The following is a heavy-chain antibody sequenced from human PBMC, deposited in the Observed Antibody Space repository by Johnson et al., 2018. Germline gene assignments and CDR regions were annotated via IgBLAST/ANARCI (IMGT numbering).Heavy chain of an antibody. J-gene: IGHJ6*03. Sequence: QVQLVESGGGVVQAGRSLRLSCVASGFNFRSYAMNWVRQAPGKGLEWVAVISYDGSNKYYADSVKGLFTISRDTSKNTLFLQMDSLRGEDTAIYYCAREGIFGYYYYYYMDVWGKGTTVTVSS. V-gene: IGHV3-30-3*01. CDR1: GFNFRSYA. D-gene: IGHD3-3*02. CDR3: AREGIFGYYYYYYMDV. CDR2: ISYDGSNK.